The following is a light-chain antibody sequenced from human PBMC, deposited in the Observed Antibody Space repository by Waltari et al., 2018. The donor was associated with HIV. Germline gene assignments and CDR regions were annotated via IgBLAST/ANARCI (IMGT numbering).Light chain of an antibody. CDR1: SSDVGGSNY. CDR3: YSYVGIYNVR. CDR2: DVT. Sequence: QSALTQPRSVSGSPGQSVTISCTGTSSDVGGSNYVSWYQRHPGKAPKLMIYDVTKRPSGVPNCFSGSKSGNTASLTISGLQAEDEADYYCYSYVGIYNVRFGGWTRLTVL. J-gene: IGLJ2*01. V-gene: IGLV2-11*01.